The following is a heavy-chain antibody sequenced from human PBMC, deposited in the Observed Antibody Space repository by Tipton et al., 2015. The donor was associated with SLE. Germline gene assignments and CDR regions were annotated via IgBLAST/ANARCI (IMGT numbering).Heavy chain of an antibody. CDR3: ARGKYYFDY. J-gene: IGHJ4*02. V-gene: IGHV3-7*01. D-gene: IGHD2/OR15-2a*01. CDR2: IKEDGSEK. CDR1: EIRISGYY. Sequence: SLRLSCVASEIRISGYYMAWVRLAPGKGLEWVANIKEDGSEKHYVDSVKDRLTISRDNAKNSLYLQMNSLRDEDTAVYYCARGKYYFDYWGQGALVTVSS.